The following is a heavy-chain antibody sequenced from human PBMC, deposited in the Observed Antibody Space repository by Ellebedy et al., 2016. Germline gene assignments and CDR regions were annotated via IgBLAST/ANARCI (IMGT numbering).Heavy chain of an antibody. CDR3: AKDYGDYEGSYYFDY. V-gene: IGHV3-30*18. D-gene: IGHD4-17*01. CDR1: AFTLTTNG. Sequence: GGSLRLXCAASAFTLTTNGMHWVRQAPGKGLELVASIAYDGTDKYYGDSVKGRFTISRDNSKNTLYLQMNSLRVEDTAVYYCAKDYGDYEGSYYFDYWGQGTLVTVSS. J-gene: IGHJ4*02. CDR2: IAYDGTDK.